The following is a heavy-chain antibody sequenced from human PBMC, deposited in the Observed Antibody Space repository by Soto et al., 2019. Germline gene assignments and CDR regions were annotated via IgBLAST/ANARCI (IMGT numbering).Heavy chain of an antibody. CDR3: AREVNYYGSGSYYFDY. Sequence: PGGSLRLSCAASGFTFSSYGMHWVRQAPGKGLEWVAVIWYDGSNKYYADSVKGRFTISRDNSKNTLYLQMNSLRAEDTAVYYCAREVNYYGSGSYYFDYWGQGTLVTVSS. J-gene: IGHJ4*02. V-gene: IGHV3-33*01. CDR1: GFTFSSYG. CDR2: IWYDGSNK. D-gene: IGHD3-10*01.